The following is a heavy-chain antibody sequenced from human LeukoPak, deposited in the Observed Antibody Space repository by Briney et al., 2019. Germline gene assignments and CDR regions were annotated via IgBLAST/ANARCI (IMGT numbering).Heavy chain of an antibody. J-gene: IGHJ3*02. D-gene: IGHD2-2*01. V-gene: IGHV3-7*01. CDR1: GFTFSSYA. CDR2: IKQDGSEK. CDR3: ARYCSSTSCPNPYAFDI. Sequence: GGSLRLSCAASGFTFSSYAMSWVRQAPGKGLEWVANIKQDGSEKYYVDSVKGRFTISRDNAKNSLYLQMNSLRAEDTAVYYCARYCSSTSCPNPYAFDIWGQGTMVTVSS.